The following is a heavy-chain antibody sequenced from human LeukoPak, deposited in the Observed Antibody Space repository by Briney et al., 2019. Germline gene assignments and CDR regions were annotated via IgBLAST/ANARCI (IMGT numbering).Heavy chain of an antibody. CDR1: GFTFSSYS. Sequence: GGSLRLSCAASGFTFSSYSMNWVRQAPGKGLEWVSSISSSSSYIYYADSVKDRFTISRDNAKNSLYLQMNSLRAEDTAVYYCASPDLYCTNGVCLIDYWGQGTLVTVSS. D-gene: IGHD2-8*01. CDR2: ISSSSSYI. V-gene: IGHV3-21*01. J-gene: IGHJ4*02. CDR3: ASPDLYCTNGVCLIDY.